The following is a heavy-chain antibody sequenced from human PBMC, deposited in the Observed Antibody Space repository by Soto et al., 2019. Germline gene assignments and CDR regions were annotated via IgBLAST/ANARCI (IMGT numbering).Heavy chain of an antibody. CDR2: IYYSGST. D-gene: IGHD2-2*01. J-gene: IGHJ4*02. V-gene: IGHV4-61*01. CDR3: ANQRDFKSYFDY. Sequence: SETLSLTCTVSGGSVSSGSYYWSWIRQPPGKGLEWIGYIYYSGSTNYNPSLNSRVTISVDTSKNQFSLNLPSVTAADTAVFYGANQRDFKSYFDYWGPGTRVTVSS. CDR1: GGSVSSGSYY.